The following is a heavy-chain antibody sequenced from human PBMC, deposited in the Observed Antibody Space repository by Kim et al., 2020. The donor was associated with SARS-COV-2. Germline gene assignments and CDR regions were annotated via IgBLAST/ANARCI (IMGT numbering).Heavy chain of an antibody. CDR3: VKDLVFGVVINFYFDY. V-gene: IGHV3-64D*09. Sequence: GGSLRLSCSASGFTFSSYAMHWVRQAPGKGLEYVSAISSNGGSTYYADSVKGRFTISRDNSKNTLYLQMSSLRAEDTAVYYCVKDLVFGVVINFYFDYWGQGTLVTVSS. CDR2: ISSNGGST. D-gene: IGHD3-3*01. CDR1: GFTFSSYA. J-gene: IGHJ4*02.